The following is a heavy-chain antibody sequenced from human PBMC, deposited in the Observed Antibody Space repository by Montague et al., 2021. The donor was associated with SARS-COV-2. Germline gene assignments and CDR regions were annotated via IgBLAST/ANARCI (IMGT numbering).Heavy chain of an antibody. D-gene: IGHD5-18*01. V-gene: IGHV3-48*03. J-gene: IGHJ3*01. Sequence: SLRLSCADTGFSFSTYNTNWVRQAPGKGMEWISHMSAGGNTRYYADSVKGRFTVSRDNAKNSLYLQMDSLRAEDTAVYYCAVYTAVVLGQGTMVTVSS. CDR1: GFSFSTYN. CDR3: AVYTAVV. CDR2: MSAGGNTR.